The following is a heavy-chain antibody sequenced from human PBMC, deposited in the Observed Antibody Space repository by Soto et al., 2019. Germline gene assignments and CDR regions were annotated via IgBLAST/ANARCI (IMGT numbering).Heavy chain of an antibody. CDR2: ISSSSSYI. D-gene: IGHD6-19*01. J-gene: IGHJ3*02. Sequence: GGSLRLSCAASGFTFSSYSMNWVRQAPGKGLEWVSPISSSSSYIYYADSVKGRFTISRDNAKNSLYLQMNSLRAEDTAVYYCARECGWNKKDAFDIWGQGTMVTVSS. CDR3: ARECGWNKKDAFDI. CDR1: GFTFSSYS. V-gene: IGHV3-21*01.